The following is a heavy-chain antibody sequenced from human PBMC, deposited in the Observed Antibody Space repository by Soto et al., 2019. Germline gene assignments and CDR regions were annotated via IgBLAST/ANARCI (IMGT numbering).Heavy chain of an antibody. D-gene: IGHD1-7*01. CDR1: GFTFSNAW. V-gene: IGHV3-15*01. CDR2: IKSKTDGGTT. CDR3: TTLTGTTGFTALDY. J-gene: IGHJ4*02. Sequence: EVQLVESGGGLVKPGGSLRLSCAASGFTFSNAWMSWVRQAPGKGLEWVGRIKSKTDGGTTDYAAPVKGRFTISRDDSKNTLYLQMTSLKTEDTAVYYCTTLTGTTGFTALDYWGQGTLVPVSS.